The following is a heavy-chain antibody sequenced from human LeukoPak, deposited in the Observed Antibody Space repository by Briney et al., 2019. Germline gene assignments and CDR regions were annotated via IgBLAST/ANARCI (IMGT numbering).Heavy chain of an antibody. J-gene: IGHJ3*02. V-gene: IGHV4-34*01. D-gene: IGHD5-12*01. CDR2: INHRGST. CDR3: ARVEYSGYDYRGAFDI. CDR1: GGSFSGFY. Sequence: SETLSLTCAAYGGSFSGFYWTWIRQPPGKGLEWIGEINHRGSTYYNPSLKSRVTISVDTSKNKFSLKLSSVTAADTAVYYCARVEYSGYDYRGAFDIWGQGTMVTVSS.